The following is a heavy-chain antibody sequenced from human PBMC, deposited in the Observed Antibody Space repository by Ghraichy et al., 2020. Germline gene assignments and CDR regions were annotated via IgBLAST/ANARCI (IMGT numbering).Heavy chain of an antibody. J-gene: IGHJ3*01. Sequence: SETLSLTCSVSGGSLSPYYWNWIRQAPGKRLEWIGYVSYSGTTNYNPSLKSRVNISVDTSKNQFSLKLTSLTAADTAVYYCARDWTTVTTAYGAFDVWGQGTMVAVSA. V-gene: IGHV4-59*01. CDR3: ARDWTTVTTAYGAFDV. CDR1: GGSLSPYY. D-gene: IGHD4-17*01. CDR2: VSYSGTT.